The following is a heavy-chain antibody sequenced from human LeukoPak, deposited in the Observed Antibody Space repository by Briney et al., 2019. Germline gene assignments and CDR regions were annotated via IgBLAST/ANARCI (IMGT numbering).Heavy chain of an antibody. CDR1: GGSFSGYY. CDR3: ARGLGDCSSTSCLNWFDP. CDR2: INHSGST. J-gene: IGHJ5*02. Sequence: SETLSLTCAVYGGSFSGYYWSWIRQPPGKGLEWIGEINHSGSTNYNPSLKSRVTISVDTSKNQFSLKLSSVTAADTAVYYCARGLGDCSSTSCLNWFDPWGQGTLVTVSS. D-gene: IGHD2-2*01. V-gene: IGHV4-34*01.